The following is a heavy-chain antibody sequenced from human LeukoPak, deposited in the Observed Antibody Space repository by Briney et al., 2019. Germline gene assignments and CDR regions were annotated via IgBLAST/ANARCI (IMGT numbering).Heavy chain of an antibody. D-gene: IGHD3-9*01. CDR3: ARGRREAYYDILTGGNWFDP. CDR2: ISSSSSYI. J-gene: IGHJ5*02. CDR1: GFTFSSYS. Sequence: GGSLRLSCAASGFTFSSYSLNWVRQAPGKGLEWVSSISSSSSYIYYADSVKGRSTISRDNAKNSLYLQMNSLRAEDTAVYYCARGRREAYYDILTGGNWFDPWGQGTLVTVFS. V-gene: IGHV3-21*01.